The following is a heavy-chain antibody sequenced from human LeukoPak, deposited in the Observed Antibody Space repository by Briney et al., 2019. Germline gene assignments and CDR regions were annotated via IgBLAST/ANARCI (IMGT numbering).Heavy chain of an antibody. J-gene: IGHJ6*02. CDR1: GFTFSSYA. D-gene: IGHD3-16*02. Sequence: PGGSLRLSCAASGFTFSSYAMSWVRQAPGKGLEWVSAISGSDGSTYYADSVKGRFTISRDNSKNTLYLQMNSLRAEDTAVYYCAKDCCYDYVWGSYRSYYYYYGMDVWGQGTTVTVSS. CDR2: ISGSDGST. CDR3: AKDCCYDYVWGSYRSYYYYYGMDV. V-gene: IGHV3-23*01.